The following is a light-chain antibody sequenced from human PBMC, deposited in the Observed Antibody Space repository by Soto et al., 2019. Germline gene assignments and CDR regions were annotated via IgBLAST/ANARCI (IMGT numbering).Light chain of an antibody. J-gene: IGLJ2*01. CDR1: TSNIGAGYD. V-gene: IGLV1-40*01. CDR3: QSYDTSLSGSEV. CDR2: TNN. Sequence: QSVLTQPPSVSGAPGQRITISCTGSTSNIGAGYDVHWYQQLPGTAPKLLIYTNNIRPSGVPDRFSGSKSGTSASLAITGLQADDEADYYCQSYDTSLSGSEVFGGGTKLTVL.